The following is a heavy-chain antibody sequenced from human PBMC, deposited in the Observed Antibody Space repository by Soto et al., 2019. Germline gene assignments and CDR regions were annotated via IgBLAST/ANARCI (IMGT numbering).Heavy chain of an antibody. D-gene: IGHD4-17*01. V-gene: IGHV1-8*01. J-gene: IGHJ4*02. CDR3: ARDGAYGDYG. CDR2: MHPNGGNT. Sequence: QVQLVQSGAEVKKPGASVKVSCKASGYTFTSYDINWVRQATGQWREWMGWMHPNGGNTGYAQKCQGRVTMTSNPSLSTAYMELSSLRSEDTAVYYCARDGAYGDYGWGQGTLVTVSS. CDR1: GYTFTSYD.